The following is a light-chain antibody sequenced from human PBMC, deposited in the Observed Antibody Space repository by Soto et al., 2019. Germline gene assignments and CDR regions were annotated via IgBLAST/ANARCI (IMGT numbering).Light chain of an antibody. V-gene: IGKV1-8*01. J-gene: IGKJ5*01. CDR2: AAS. Sequence: AIRMTQSPSSLSASTGDRVSITCRASQGISSYLAWYQQKPGKAPKLLIYAASTLQSGVPARFSGSGSGTEFTLTISSLQSEDFAVYYCQQYNNWLITFGQGTRLEIK. CDR1: QGISSY. CDR3: QQYNNWLIT.